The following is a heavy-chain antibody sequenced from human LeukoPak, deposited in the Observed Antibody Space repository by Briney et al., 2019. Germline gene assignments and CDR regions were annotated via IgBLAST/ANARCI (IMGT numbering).Heavy chain of an antibody. D-gene: IGHD2-2*01. Sequence: ASVKVSCKASGYTFTSYDINWVRQATGQGLEWIGWMNPNSGNTGYAQKFQGRVTMTRNTSISTAYMELSSLRSEDTAVYYCARGRYCSSTSCYGGDWFDPWGQGTLVTVSS. CDR2: MNPNSGNT. V-gene: IGHV1-8*01. CDR3: ARGRYCSSTSCYGGDWFDP. CDR1: GYTFTSYD. J-gene: IGHJ5*02.